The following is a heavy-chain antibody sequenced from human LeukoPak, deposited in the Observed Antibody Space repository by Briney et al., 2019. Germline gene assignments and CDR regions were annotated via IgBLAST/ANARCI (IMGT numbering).Heavy chain of an antibody. CDR2: IIPVFETG. V-gene: IGHV1-69*05. CDR3: ARVNGDYGGVLDY. J-gene: IGHJ4*02. D-gene: IGHD4-17*01. Sequence: SVKVSCKASGGIFSTYAMMWLRQAPGQGLEWLGGIIPVFETGTYAQKFQGRVSITRDESTDTAYMELRSLRSDDTAVYYCARVNGDYGGVLDYRGQGTLVTVSS. CDR1: GGIFSTYA.